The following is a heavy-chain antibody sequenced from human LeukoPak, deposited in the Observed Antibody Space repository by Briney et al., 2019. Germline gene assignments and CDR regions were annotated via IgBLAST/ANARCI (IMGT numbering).Heavy chain of an antibody. D-gene: IGHD2-2*01. CDR3: ARGPFIVVVPAAIRGWFDP. CDR2: INHSGST. V-gene: IGHV4-34*01. J-gene: IGHJ5*02. CDR1: GGSFSGYY. Sequence: SETLSLTCAVYGGSFSGYYWSWIRQPPGKGLEWIGEINHSGSTNYNPSLKSRVTISVETSKNQFSLKLSSVTAADTAVYYCARGPFIVVVPAAIRGWFDPWGQGTLVTVSS.